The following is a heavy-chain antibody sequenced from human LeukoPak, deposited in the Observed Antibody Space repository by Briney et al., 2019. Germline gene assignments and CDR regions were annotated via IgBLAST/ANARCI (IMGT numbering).Heavy chain of an antibody. V-gene: IGHV3-30*02. D-gene: IGHD4-11*01. Sequence: GGSLRLSCAASGFTFSSYGMHWVRQAPGKGLECVAFIRYDGSNKYYADSVKGRFTISRDNSKNTLYLQMNSLRAEDTAVYYCAKPRSTVDAFDIWGQGTMVTVSS. J-gene: IGHJ3*02. CDR2: IRYDGSNK. CDR1: GFTFSSYG. CDR3: AKPRSTVDAFDI.